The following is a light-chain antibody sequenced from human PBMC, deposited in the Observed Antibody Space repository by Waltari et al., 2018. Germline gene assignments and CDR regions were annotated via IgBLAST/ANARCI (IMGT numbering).Light chain of an antibody. CDR3: LHYNTYPWT. V-gene: IGKV1-17*01. CDR1: QGIGND. J-gene: IGKJ1*01. Sequence: DIQMTQSPSSLSASVGDSVTITCRASQGIGNDLGWYQQKTGKVPKRLIYAASNLQSGVPSRFSGSGSGTEFTLTVSSLQPEDFASYYCLHYNTYPWTFGQGTKVEIK. CDR2: AAS.